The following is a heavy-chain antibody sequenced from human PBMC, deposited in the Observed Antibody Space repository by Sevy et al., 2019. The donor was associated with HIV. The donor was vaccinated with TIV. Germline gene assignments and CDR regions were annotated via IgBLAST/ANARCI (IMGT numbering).Heavy chain of an antibody. V-gene: IGHV3-53*01. J-gene: IGHJ6*02. D-gene: IGHD2-21*01. CDR1: GFTVSSNY. Sequence: GGSLRLSCAASGFTVSSNYMSWVRQAPGKGLEWVSVIYSGGSTYYADSVKGRFTISRDNSKNTLYLQMNSLRAEDTAVYYCAREGAIGYYYYYDMDVWGQGTTVTVSS. CDR3: AREGAIGYYYYYDMDV. CDR2: IYSGGST.